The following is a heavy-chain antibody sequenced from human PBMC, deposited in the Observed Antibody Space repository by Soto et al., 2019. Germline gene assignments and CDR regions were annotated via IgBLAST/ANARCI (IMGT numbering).Heavy chain of an antibody. Sequence: QVQLVESGGGVVQPGRSLRLSCAASGFTFSSYGMHWVRQAPGKGLEWVAVIWYDGSNKDYADSVKGRFTISRDNSKNTLYLQMNSLRAEDTAVYYCARVWELLYAFDIWGQGTMVTVSS. D-gene: IGHD1-26*01. CDR2: IWYDGSNK. CDR1: GFTFSSYG. J-gene: IGHJ3*02. CDR3: ARVWELLYAFDI. V-gene: IGHV3-33*01.